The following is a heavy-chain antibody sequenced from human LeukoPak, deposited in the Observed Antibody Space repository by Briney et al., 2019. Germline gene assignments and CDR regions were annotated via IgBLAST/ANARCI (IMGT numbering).Heavy chain of an antibody. CDR2: ISSSSSYI. Sequence: PGGSLRLSCAASGFTFSSYSMNWVRRAPGKGLEWVSSISSSSSYIYYADSVKGRFTISRDNAKNSLYLQMNSLRAEDTAVYYCARGPGIAVAGISRWGQGTLVTVSS. CDR1: GFTFSSYS. D-gene: IGHD6-19*01. J-gene: IGHJ4*02. CDR3: ARGPGIAVAGISR. V-gene: IGHV3-21*01.